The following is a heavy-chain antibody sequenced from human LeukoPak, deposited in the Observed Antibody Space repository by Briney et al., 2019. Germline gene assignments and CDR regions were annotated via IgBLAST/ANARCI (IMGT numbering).Heavy chain of an antibody. J-gene: IGHJ4*02. CDR1: GYTFTGYY. CDR3: ARVDYYDSSGYLGSGWSY. D-gene: IGHD3-22*01. CDR2: INPNSGGT. V-gene: IGHV1-2*02. Sequence: ASVKVSCKASGYTFTGYYMHWVRQAPGQGLEWMGWINPNSGGTNYAQKFQGRVTMTRDTSISTAYMELSRLRSDDTAVYYFARVDYYDSSGYLGSGWSYWGQGTLVTVSS.